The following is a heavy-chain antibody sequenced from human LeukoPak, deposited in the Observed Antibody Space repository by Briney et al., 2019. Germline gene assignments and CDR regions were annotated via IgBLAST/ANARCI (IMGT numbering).Heavy chain of an antibody. CDR3: IAGGEQLDH. CDR2: IKTKTDGGTT. Sequence: GGSLRLSCAASGFTFSDAWMSWVRQAPGMGLEWVGLIKTKTDGGTTDYAAPVKGRFTISRDDSQNTLFLQLNSLKTEDTAVYYCIAGGEQLDHWGQGTLVTVSS. J-gene: IGHJ4*02. D-gene: IGHD6-13*01. V-gene: IGHV3-15*01. CDR1: GFTFSDAW.